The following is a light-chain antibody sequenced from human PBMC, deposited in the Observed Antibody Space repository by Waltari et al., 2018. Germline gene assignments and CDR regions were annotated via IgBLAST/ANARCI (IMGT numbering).Light chain of an antibody. J-gene: IGLJ3*02. CDR2: VNSDGSH. CDR1: SGHINNV. CDR3: QTGGHGTWV. Sequence: QLVLTQSPSASASLGASVKLTCTLSSGHINNVIAWLQQRPEKGPRYLMKVNSDGSHNKGDEMPDRFSGSGSGAERYVSISSLQSEAEADYICQTGGHGTWVFGGGTKLTVL. V-gene: IGLV4-69*01.